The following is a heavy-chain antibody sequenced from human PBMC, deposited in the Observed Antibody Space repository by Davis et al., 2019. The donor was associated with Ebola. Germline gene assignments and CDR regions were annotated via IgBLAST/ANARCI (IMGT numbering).Heavy chain of an antibody. V-gene: IGHV3-23*01. CDR3: AKDLGSWSLMLYYYGMDV. D-gene: IGHD6-13*01. Sequence: PGGSLRLSCAASGFTFSSYAMSWVRQAPGKGLEWVSAISGSGGSTYYADSVKGRFTISRENSKNTLYLQMNSLRAEDTAVYYCAKDLGSWSLMLYYYGMDVWGQGTTVTVSS. CDR1: GFTFSSYA. CDR2: ISGSGGST. J-gene: IGHJ6*02.